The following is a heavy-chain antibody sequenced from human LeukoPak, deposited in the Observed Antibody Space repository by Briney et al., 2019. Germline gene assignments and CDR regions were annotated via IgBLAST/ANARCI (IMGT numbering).Heavy chain of an antibody. CDR1: GFTFDDYA. Sequence: PGGSLRLSCAASGFTFDDYAMHWVRQAPGKGLEWVSGISWNSGSIGYADSVKGRFTISRDNAKNSLYLQMNSLRAEDTALYYCAKDIMGGITIFGAGLDPWGQGTLVTVSS. CDR2: ISWNSGSI. CDR3: AKDIMGGITIFGAGLDP. V-gene: IGHV3-9*01. D-gene: IGHD3-3*01. J-gene: IGHJ5*02.